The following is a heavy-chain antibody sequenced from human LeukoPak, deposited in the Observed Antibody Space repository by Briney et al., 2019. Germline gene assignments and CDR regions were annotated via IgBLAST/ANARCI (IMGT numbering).Heavy chain of an antibody. J-gene: IGHJ4*02. CDR2: IYYDGRT. V-gene: IGHV4-38-2*02. CDR3: ATGYSNGWTSDFDY. D-gene: IGHD6-19*01. Sequence: PSETLPLTCIVSGYSITSGYFWDWIRQPPGMGLEWIGTIYYDGRTFYNPSLKSRVTISSDTSKNQFSLKVRSVTAADTAVYYCATGYSNGWTSDFDYWGQGARVTVSS. CDR1: GYSITSGYF.